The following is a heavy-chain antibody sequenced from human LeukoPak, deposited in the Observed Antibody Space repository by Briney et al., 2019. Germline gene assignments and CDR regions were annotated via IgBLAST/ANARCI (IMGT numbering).Heavy chain of an antibody. D-gene: IGHD3/OR15-3a*01. CDR3: ARDRGYMIFGPANAFDI. V-gene: IGHV4-59*12. CDR2: IYYSGST. J-gene: IGHJ3*02. CDR1: GGSISSYY. Sequence: KPSETLSLTCTVSGGSISSYYWSWIRQPPGKGLEWIGYIYYSGSTNYNPSLKSRVTMSVDTAKNQFSLKLSSVSAADTAVYYCARDRGYMIFGPANAFDIWGQGTMVTVSS.